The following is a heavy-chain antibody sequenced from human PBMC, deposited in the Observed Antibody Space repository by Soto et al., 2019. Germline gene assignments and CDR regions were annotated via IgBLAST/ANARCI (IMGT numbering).Heavy chain of an antibody. J-gene: IGHJ4*02. D-gene: IGHD3-22*01. Sequence: ASVKVSCKASGYTFTGYYIHWVRQAPGQGLEWMGWMNPNNGDTKYAQKFQGRVTMTRDTSISTASMELSRLTSDDTAVYFCARIKIYYDSSGTFDYWGQGTLVTVSS. CDR2: MNPNNGDT. V-gene: IGHV1-2*02. CDR3: ARIKIYYDSSGTFDY. CDR1: GYTFTGYY.